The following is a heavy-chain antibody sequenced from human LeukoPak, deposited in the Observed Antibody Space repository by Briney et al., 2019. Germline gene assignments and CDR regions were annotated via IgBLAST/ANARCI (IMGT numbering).Heavy chain of an antibody. CDR1: GYSFTGYC. CDR3: ARGLAFFDLDY. D-gene: IGHD3-3*02. CDR2: IYPGDSDT. V-gene: IGHV5-51*01. J-gene: IGHJ4*02. Sequence: GESLKISCKASGYSFTGYCIAWVRQMPGKGLEWMGIIYPGDSDTRYGPSFQGQVTISADKSINTAYLQWSSLKASDTAIYYCARGLAFFDLDYWGQGTLVTVSS.